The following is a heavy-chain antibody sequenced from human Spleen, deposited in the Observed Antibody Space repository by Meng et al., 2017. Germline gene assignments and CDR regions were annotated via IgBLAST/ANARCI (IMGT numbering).Heavy chain of an antibody. V-gene: IGHV4-31*01. CDR3: ARGYYDSSGYYHYWYFDL. D-gene: IGHD3-22*01. Sequence: SGTGVRKPSQPLPLTCTVSGGSISSGGYYWSWIRQHPGKGLEWIGYIYYSGSPYYTPSLKNLVTISVDTSKNQFSLKLSSVTAADTAVYYCARGYYDSSGYYHYWYFDLWGRGTLVTVSS. J-gene: IGHJ2*01. CDR1: GGSISSGGYY. CDR2: IYYSGSP.